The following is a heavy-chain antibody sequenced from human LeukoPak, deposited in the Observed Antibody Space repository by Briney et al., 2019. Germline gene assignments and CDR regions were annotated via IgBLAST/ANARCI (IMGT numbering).Heavy chain of an antibody. D-gene: IGHD3-16*01. CDR2: ISTSSGNT. CDR3: ARDKSYRMDY. V-gene: IGHV1-18*01. J-gene: IGHJ4*02. Sequence: GASVKVSCQPSGYTFTTYGISWVRQAPGQGLEWMGWISTSSGNTKYAQNLQGRITMTTDTSTSTAYMEVRSLQFDDTAVYYCARDKSYRMDYWGQGTLVTVSS. CDR1: GYTFTTYG.